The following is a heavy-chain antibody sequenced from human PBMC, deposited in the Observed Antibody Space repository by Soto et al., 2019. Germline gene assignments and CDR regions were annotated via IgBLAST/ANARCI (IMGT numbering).Heavy chain of an antibody. J-gene: IGHJ6*02. D-gene: IGHD6-13*01. Sequence: ASVKVSCKASGYTFTSYYMHWVRQAPGQGLEWMGIINPSGGSTSYAQKFQGRVTMTRDTSTSTVYMELSSLRSEDTAVYYCARDRRIAAAGHDYYYGMDVWGQGTTATVS. CDR1: GYTFTSYY. CDR3: ARDRRIAAAGHDYYYGMDV. CDR2: INPSGGST. V-gene: IGHV1-46*01.